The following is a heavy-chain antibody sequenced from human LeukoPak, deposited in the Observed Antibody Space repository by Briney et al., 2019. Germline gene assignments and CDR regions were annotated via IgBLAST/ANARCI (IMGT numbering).Heavy chain of an antibody. D-gene: IGHD5-24*01. Sequence: QPGGSLRLSCAASGFTFSSYEMNWVRQAPGKGLEWVSYISSSGSTIYYADSVKGRFTISRDNAKNSLYLQMNSLRAEDTAVYYCARWDRRDGYNWGFDYWGQGTLVTVSS. V-gene: IGHV3-48*03. CDR1: GFTFSSYE. CDR3: ARWDRRDGYNWGFDY. J-gene: IGHJ4*02. CDR2: ISSSGSTI.